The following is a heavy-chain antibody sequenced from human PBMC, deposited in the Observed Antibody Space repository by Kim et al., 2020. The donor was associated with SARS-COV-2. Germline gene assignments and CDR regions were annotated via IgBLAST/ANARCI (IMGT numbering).Heavy chain of an antibody. CDR3: AKSSSFFWFAEGLNAF. CDR1: GFTFNNYA. CDR2: ISYDGSIK. Sequence: GGSLRLSCGASGFTFNNYAMHWVRQAPGKGLEWVAVISYDGSIKYYADSLKGQFTVSRDSSHNTLYLQMRSLRPEDTALYYCAKSSSFFWFAEGLNAF. J-gene: IGHJ3*01. D-gene: IGHD3-10*01. V-gene: IGHV3-30*18.